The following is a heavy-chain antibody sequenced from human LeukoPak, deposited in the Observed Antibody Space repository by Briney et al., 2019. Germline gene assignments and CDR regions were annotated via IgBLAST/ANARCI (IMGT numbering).Heavy chain of an antibody. CDR3: ARTTVDTKSERPKWFDP. V-gene: IGHV3-23*01. D-gene: IGHD5-18*01. J-gene: IGHJ5*02. Sequence: GGSLRLSCAPSGFTLSSSAMTGVRQSPGKGLEWVSAISGGGRTTYYAYYAESAKGRFTISRDNSKNTLYLQMNSLRAEDTAVYYCARTTVDTKSERPKWFDPWGQGTLVSVSS. CDR1: GFTLSSSA. CDR2: ISGGGRTTYYA.